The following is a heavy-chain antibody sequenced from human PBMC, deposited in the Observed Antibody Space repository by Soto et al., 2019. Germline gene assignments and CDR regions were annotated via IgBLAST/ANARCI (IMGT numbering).Heavy chain of an antibody. CDR2: ISHDGSDK. CDR3: AKWGGYYAYYSEMDV. CDR1: GFTFSCYV. D-gene: IGHD1-26*01. Sequence: GGSLRLSCAASGFTFSCYVMHLVRQAPGKGLEWVAVISHDGSDKYYADSVKGRFTISRDSSMVYLQMNSLRAEDTAVYYCAKWGGYYAYYSEMDVWGQGTTVTVSS. V-gene: IGHV3-30*18. J-gene: IGHJ6*02.